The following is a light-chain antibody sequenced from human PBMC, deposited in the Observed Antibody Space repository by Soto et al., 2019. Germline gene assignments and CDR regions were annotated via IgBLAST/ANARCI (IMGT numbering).Light chain of an antibody. CDR2: AAS. CDR3: QQYYCFTWT. Sequence: VIWITQGPSLLSASTGDRVTIRCRMSQGISSYLAWYPQKPGKAPEILIYAASTLQSGVPSRFSGSGAGSDCTLTISCLQSEDFATDYCQQYYCFTWTFGQGTQVDIK. J-gene: IGKJ1*01. V-gene: IGKV1D-8*01. CDR1: QGISSY.